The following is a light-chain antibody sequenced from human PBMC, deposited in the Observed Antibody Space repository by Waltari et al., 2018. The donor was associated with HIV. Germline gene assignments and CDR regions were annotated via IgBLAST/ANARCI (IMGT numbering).Light chain of an antibody. V-gene: IGLV1-47*01. CDR1: SSNSGRNY. J-gene: IGLJ1*01. CDR3: AAWNDRLSGYV. CDR2: TNS. Sequence: QSVLTQPPSASGTTGQRVTIPCSGSSSNSGRNYVSWYQQLPGTAPKLLIYTNSQRPSGVPDRFSGSKSGTSASLAISGLRSEDEADYYCAAWNDRLSGYVFGTGTKVTV.